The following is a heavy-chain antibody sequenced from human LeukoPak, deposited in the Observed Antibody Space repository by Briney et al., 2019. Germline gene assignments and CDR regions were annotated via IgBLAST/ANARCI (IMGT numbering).Heavy chain of an antibody. CDR3: ARGGYCSGGSCYYYYYYMDV. CDR1: GGTFSSYA. Sequence: SVKVSCKASGGTFSSYAISWVRQAPGQGLEWMGGIIPIFGTANYAQKFQGRVTITTDESTSTAYMELSSLRSEDTAVYYCARGGYCSGGSCYYYYYYMDVWGKGTTVTVSS. V-gene: IGHV1-69*05. J-gene: IGHJ6*03. CDR2: IIPIFGTA. D-gene: IGHD2-15*01.